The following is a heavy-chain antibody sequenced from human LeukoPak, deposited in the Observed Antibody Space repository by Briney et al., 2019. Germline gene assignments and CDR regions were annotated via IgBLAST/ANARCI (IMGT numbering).Heavy chain of an antibody. D-gene: IGHD2-15*01. J-gene: IGHJ4*02. CDR1: RFTFTDYG. Sequence: PGGSLRVSCAASRFTFTDYGMHWVRQPPGKGLEWVALIWYDGSGKYYADSVKGRFTISRDNSKNTLYLQMNSLRAEDTAVYYCARDWCGGGSCYYFDHWGQGTLVTVSS. CDR3: ARDWCGGGSCYYFDH. CDR2: IWYDGSGK. V-gene: IGHV3-33*01.